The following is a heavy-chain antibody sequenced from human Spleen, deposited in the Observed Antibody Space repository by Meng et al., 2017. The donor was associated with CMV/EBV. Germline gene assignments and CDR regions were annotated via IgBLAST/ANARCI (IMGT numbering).Heavy chain of an antibody. CDR1: GFTFSGYE. CDR3: ARDRRYCTSTICYHPYAMDV. CDR2: ISSSGSTI. V-gene: IGHV3-48*03. D-gene: IGHD2-2*01. J-gene: IGHJ6*02. Sequence: GESLKISCAASGFTFSGYEMNWVRQAPGKGLEWVSYISSSGSTIYYADSVKGRFTISRDNAKNSLYLQMNSLRAEDTALYYCARDRRYCTSTICYHPYAMDVWGQGTTVTVSS.